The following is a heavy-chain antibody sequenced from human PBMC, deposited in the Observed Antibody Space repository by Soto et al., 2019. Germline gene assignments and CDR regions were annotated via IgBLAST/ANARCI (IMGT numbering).Heavy chain of an antibody. CDR2: IYYSGST. CDR3: ARASSVVTDV. J-gene: IGHJ6*02. V-gene: IGHV4-30-4*01. Sequence: PSETLSLTCTVSGGSISSGDYYWSLIRQPPGKGLEWIGYIYYSGSTYYDPSLKSRVTISVDTSKNQFSLKLSSVTAADTAVYYCARASSVVTDVWGQGTTVTVSS. CDR1: GGSISSGDYY. D-gene: IGHD5-18*01.